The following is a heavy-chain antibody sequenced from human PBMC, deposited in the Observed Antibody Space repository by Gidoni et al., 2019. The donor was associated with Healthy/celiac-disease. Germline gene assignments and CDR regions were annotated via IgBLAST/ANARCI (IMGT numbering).Heavy chain of an antibody. Sequence: EVQLVQSGAEVKKPGESLKISCKGSGYSFTSYWIGWVRQMPGKGLEWMWIIYPGDSDTRYSPSFQGQVTISADKSISTAYLQWSSLKASDTAMYYCARHFYYDSSGYWPGYYYGMDVWGQGTTVTVSS. CDR1: GYSFTSYW. CDR2: IYPGDSDT. CDR3: ARHFYYDSSGYWPGYYYGMDV. V-gene: IGHV5-51*01. D-gene: IGHD3-22*01. J-gene: IGHJ6*02.